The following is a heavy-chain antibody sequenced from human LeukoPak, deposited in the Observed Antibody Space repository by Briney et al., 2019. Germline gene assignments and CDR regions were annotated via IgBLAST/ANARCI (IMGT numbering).Heavy chain of an antibody. CDR1: GFTFGDYY. D-gene: IGHD4-17*01. V-gene: IGHV3-11*05. Sequence: GGSLRLSCAASGFTFGDYYMNWIRQAPGKGLEWVSYISGSSSYTNYADSMKGRFTISRDNAKNSLYLQMNSLRAEDTAVYYCARDKFVTTGGLDYWGQGTLVTVSS. J-gene: IGHJ4*02. CDR3: ARDKFVTTGGLDY. CDR2: ISGSSSYT.